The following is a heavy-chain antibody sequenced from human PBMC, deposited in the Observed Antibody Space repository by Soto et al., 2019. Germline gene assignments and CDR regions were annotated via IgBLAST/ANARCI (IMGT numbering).Heavy chain of an antibody. CDR2: IYYSGCT. Sequence: QLQLQESGPGLVKPSETLSLTCTVSGGSISSSSYYWGWIRQPPGKGLEWIGRIYYSGCTYYNPSLKSRVTISVVTSKNQFALKLSSVPAADTAVYYCARHGDPFSSCWRHWFDPWGQGTLVTVSS. D-gene: IGHD6-13*01. CDR3: ARHGDPFSSCWRHWFDP. V-gene: IGHV4-39*01. J-gene: IGHJ5*02. CDR1: GGSISSSSYY.